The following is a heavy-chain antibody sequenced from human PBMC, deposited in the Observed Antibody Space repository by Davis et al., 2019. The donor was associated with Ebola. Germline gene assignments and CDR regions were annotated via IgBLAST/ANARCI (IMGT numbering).Heavy chain of an antibody. CDR3: TAYDSTFRNY. CDR1: GFTFSSYG. Sequence: GESLKISCAASGFTFSSYGMHWVRQAPGKGLEWVSLISWDGRSTAYADSVRGRFSISRDNSKNFLFLQMNGLRAEDTAQYYCTAYDSTFRNYWGQGTLVTVSS. V-gene: IGHV3-43D*03. D-gene: IGHD3-22*01. CDR2: ISWDGRST. J-gene: IGHJ4*02.